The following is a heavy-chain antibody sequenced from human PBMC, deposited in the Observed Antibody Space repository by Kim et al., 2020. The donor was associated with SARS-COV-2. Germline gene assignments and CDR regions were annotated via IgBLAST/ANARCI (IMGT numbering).Heavy chain of an antibody. CDR3: VKDADWAAAY. Sequence: GGSLRLSCAASGFTFSSHWMNWVRQAPGKGLEWVASIKKDGSEKYYVASVKGRFTISRDNAKNSLFLQMNSLTAEDTAVYYCVKDADWAAAYLGQGTLVT. CDR2: IKKDGSEK. J-gene: IGHJ4*02. CDR1: GFTFSSHW. V-gene: IGHV3-7*01. D-gene: IGHD3-9*01.